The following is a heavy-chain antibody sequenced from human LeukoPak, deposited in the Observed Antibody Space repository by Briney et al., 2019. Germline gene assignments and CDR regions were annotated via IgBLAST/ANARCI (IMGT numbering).Heavy chain of an antibody. J-gene: IGHJ4*02. D-gene: IGHD3-22*01. CDR2: IYPGDSDT. Sequence: PGESLKISCKGSGYSFTSYWIGWVRQMPGKGLEWMGIIYPGDSDTRYSPSFQGQVTISADKSISTAYLQWSSLKASDTAMYYCARHGPMYCYDSSGYCDYWGQGTLVTVSS. CDR3: ARHGPMYCYDSSGYCDY. V-gene: IGHV5-51*01. CDR1: GYSFTSYW.